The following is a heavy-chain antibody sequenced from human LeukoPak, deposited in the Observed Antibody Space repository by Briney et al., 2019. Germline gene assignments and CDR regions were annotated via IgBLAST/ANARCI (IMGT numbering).Heavy chain of an antibody. J-gene: IGHJ4*02. V-gene: IGHV1-69*04. D-gene: IGHD2-15*01. CDR3: AAAPIVAAIDGGFDY. Sequence: ASVKVSCKASGGTFSNDAISWVRQAPGQGLEWMGRIIPNLGMALYAQKFKGRVTITADKSPSTAYMELSSLRSEDTAVYYCAAAPIVAAIDGGFDYWGQGTLVTVSS. CDR1: GGTFSNDA. CDR2: IIPNLGMA.